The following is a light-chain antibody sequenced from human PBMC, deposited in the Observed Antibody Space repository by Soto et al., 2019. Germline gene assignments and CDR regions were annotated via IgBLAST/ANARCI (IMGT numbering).Light chain of an antibody. CDR1: QSVNSNY. CDR2: GAS. Sequence: EIVLTQSPGTLSLSPGQRATLSCRASQSVNSNYLVWYQQKPGQAHRLLISGASRRATDIPDRFSGSGSGTDFTLTISRLEPDDFAVYYCQQDGNSPVTFGPGTKVDVK. CDR3: QQDGNSPVT. J-gene: IGKJ3*01. V-gene: IGKV3-20*01.